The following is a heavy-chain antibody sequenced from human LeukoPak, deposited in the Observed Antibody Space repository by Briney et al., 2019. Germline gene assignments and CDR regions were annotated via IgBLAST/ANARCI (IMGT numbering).Heavy chain of an antibody. CDR3: ARDRVGLVPGITRY. Sequence: GGCLRLSCAASGFTFSHYYMTWVRQAPGKGLEWVANVNQDGSEEYYVDSVKGRFTISRDNAKDSLYLHMNSLRAEDTGVYYCARDRVGLVPGITRYWGQGTLVTVSS. V-gene: IGHV3-7*01. D-gene: IGHD1-7*01. CDR1: GFTFSHYY. J-gene: IGHJ4*02. CDR2: VNQDGSEE.